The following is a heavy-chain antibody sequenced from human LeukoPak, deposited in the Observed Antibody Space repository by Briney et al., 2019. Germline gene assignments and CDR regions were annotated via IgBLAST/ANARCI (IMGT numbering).Heavy chain of an antibody. Sequence: ASVKVSCKASGYTFTGYYMHWVRQAPGQGLEWMGWINPNSGGTNYAQKFQGRVSMTRDTSISTAYMEVSRLRSDDTAVYYCHYYDSQGFGYWGQGSLVTVSS. CDR3: HYYDSQGFGY. CDR2: INPNSGGT. D-gene: IGHD3-22*01. J-gene: IGHJ4*02. CDR1: GYTFTGYY. V-gene: IGHV1-2*02.